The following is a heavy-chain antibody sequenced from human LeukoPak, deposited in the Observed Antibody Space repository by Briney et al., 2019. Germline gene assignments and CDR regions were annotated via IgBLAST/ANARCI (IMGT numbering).Heavy chain of an antibody. CDR2: IPGIGGNT. CDR3: ARDRGSDDPIDY. CDR1: GFTFNSYA. J-gene: IGHJ4*02. V-gene: IGHV3-23*01. Sequence: GGSLRLSCAASGFTFNSYAMSWVRQAPGKGLEWVSAIPGIGGNTYYADSVKGRFTVSRDNSKNTLYLQMSSLRAEDTAVYYCARDRGSDDPIDYWGQGTPVTVSS. D-gene: IGHD2-15*01.